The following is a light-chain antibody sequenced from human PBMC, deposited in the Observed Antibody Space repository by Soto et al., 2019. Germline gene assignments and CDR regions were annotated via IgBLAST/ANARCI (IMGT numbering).Light chain of an antibody. CDR1: QSVRSNY. Sequence: ETVLTQSPGTVSLYPGERATLSCTTSQSVRSNYLAWYQQKRGQAPRLVVYGVFNRATGIPDRFMGSGSGTDFTLTISGLEPEYSAVYCCQHYDVSPRTCGQGTKLEI. CDR3: QHYDVSPRT. J-gene: IGKJ2*01. V-gene: IGKV3-20*01. CDR2: GVF.